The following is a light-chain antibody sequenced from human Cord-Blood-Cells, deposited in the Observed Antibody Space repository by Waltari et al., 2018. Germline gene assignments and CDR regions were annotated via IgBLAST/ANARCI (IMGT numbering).Light chain of an antibody. CDR2: ENN. CDR3: QSYDSSNRV. Sequence: NFMLTQPHSVSESPGKTVTISCTRSSGSIASNYVQWHQQRPGSSPTTVSYENNQRPAGVPDRFSGSLDSSSNPASLTISGLKTEDEADYYCQSYDSSNRVFGGGTKLTVL. V-gene: IGLV6-57*01. CDR1: SGSIASNY. J-gene: IGLJ3*02.